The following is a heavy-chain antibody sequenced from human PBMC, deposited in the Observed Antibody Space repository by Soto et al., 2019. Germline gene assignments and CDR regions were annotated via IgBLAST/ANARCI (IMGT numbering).Heavy chain of an antibody. CDR3: ARVSVVLRYHGMDV. CDR1: GGSISSGDYY. D-gene: IGHD2-15*01. J-gene: IGHJ6*02. Sequence: SETLSLTCTVSGGSISSGDYYWSWIRQPPGKGLEWIGYIYYSGSTYYNPSLKSRVTISVDTSKNQFSLKLSSVTAADTAVYYCARVSVVLRYHGMDVWGQGTTVTVSS. V-gene: IGHV4-30-4*01. CDR2: IYYSGST.